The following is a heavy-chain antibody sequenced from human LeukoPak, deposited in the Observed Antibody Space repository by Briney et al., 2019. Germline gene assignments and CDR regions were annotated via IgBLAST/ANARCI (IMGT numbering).Heavy chain of an antibody. J-gene: IGHJ4*02. CDR3: ARANDYGSGSYLLDY. CDR2: IYYSGST. V-gene: IGHV4-59*01. CDR1: GDSISSYY. Sequence: PSETLSLTCTVSGDSISSYYWSWIRQPPGKGLEWIGNIYYSGSTNYNPSLKSRVTISVDTSKNQFSLKLSSVTAADTAVYYCARANDYGSGSYLLDYWGQGTLVTVSS. D-gene: IGHD3-10*01.